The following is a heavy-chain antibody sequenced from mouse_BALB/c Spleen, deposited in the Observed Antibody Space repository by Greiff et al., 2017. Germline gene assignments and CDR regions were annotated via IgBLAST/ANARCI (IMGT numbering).Heavy chain of an antibody. V-gene: IGHV5-6-5*01. D-gene: IGHD1-1*01. CDR3: ASYYYGSSYRYAMDY. CDR1: GFTFSSYA. J-gene: IGHJ4*01. Sequence: EVQLVESGGGLVKPGGSLKLSCAASGFTFSSYAMSWVRQTPEKRLEWVASISSGGSTYYPDSVKGRFTISRDNARNILYLQMSSLRSEDTAMYYCASYYYGSSYRYAMDYWGQGTSVTVSS. CDR2: ISSGGST.